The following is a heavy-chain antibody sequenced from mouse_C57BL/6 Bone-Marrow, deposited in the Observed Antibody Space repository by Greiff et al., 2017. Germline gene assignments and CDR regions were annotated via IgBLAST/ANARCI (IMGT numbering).Heavy chain of an antibody. CDR2: IDPENGDT. CDR3: TTDSPPLLD. CDR1: GFNIKDDY. J-gene: IGHJ2*01. V-gene: IGHV14-4*01. Sequence: VQLQQSGAELVRPGASVKLSCTASGFNIKDDYMHWVKQRPEQGLEWIGWIDPENGDTEYASKFQGKATITADTSYNTAYLQLSSLTSEDTAVYYCTTDSPPLLDWGQGTTLTVSS. D-gene: IGHD2-10*01.